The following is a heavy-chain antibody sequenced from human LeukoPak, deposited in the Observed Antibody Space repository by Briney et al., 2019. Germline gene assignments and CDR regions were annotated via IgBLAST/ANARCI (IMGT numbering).Heavy chain of an antibody. J-gene: IGHJ6*02. CDR3: ARDGGSGSPLGGHYYYGMDV. CDR2: LYTGDNT. V-gene: IGHV3-66*01. CDR1: GFTVSGLC. Sequence: GGSLRLSCAASGFTVSGLCMSWVRQAPGKGLEWVAFLYTGDNTYYADSVKDRLTISRDNSKNTVYLQMNSLRAEDTAVYYCARDGGSGSPLGGHYYYGMDVWGQGTTVTVSS. D-gene: IGHD3-10*01.